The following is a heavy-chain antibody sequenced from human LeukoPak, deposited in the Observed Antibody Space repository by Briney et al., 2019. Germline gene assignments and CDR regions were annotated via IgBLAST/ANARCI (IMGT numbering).Heavy chain of an antibody. V-gene: IGHV4-4*07. CDR2: IYTSGST. D-gene: IGHD2-2*01. Sequence: SETLSLTCTVSGGSISSYYWSWIRQPAGKGLEWIGRIYTSGSTNYNPSLKSRVTMPVDTSKNQFSLKLSSVTAADTAVYYCARDQVCSSTSCPLYYYYYYMDVWGKGTTVTVSS. J-gene: IGHJ6*03. CDR1: GGSISSYY. CDR3: ARDQVCSSTSCPLYYYYYYMDV.